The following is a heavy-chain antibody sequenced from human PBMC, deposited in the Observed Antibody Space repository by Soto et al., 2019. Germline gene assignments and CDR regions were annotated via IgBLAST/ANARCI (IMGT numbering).Heavy chain of an antibody. J-gene: IGHJ5*02. CDR1: GGSFSGYY. D-gene: IGHD1-26*01. V-gene: IGHV4-34*01. Sequence: SETLSLTCAVHGGSFSGYYWDWIRQPPGKGLEWIGEVNHGGTSNYNPSLKSRAIISVDTSKNQFSLKLSSVTAADTAVYYCARQGSGSYYYNWFDPWGQGTLVTVSS. CDR2: VNHGGTS. CDR3: ARQGSGSYYYNWFDP.